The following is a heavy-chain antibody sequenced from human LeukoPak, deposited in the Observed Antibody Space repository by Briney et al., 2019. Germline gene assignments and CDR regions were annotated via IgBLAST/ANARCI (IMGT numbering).Heavy chain of an antibody. V-gene: IGHV4-39*01. CDR2: IYYNAST. CDR1: CRSVSSSSYY. Sequence: RAETLSLTCTVSCRSVSSSSYYWAWLRQPPGKGLQWIGGIYYNASTYYNRSLKSRVTISVDTSKNQFSLKLSSVTAADTAVYYCARLRTDYDILTGYYIPRYYYYYYMDVWGKGTTVTISS. CDR3: ARLRTDYDILTGYYIPRYYYYYYMDV. J-gene: IGHJ6*03. D-gene: IGHD3-9*01.